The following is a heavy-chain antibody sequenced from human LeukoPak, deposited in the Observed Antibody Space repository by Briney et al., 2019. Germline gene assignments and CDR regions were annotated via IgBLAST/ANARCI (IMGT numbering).Heavy chain of an antibody. Sequence: GGSLRLSCVVSGFTFSSNGMIWVRQAPGKGLQWVAFMRSDGTSKYYGDSVEGRFTICREYSKSTLYLLITSLLAEHTRIYYCATPRPLRGGFDPWGQGTPVTVSS. CDR1: GFTFSSNG. J-gene: IGHJ5*02. CDR2: MRSDGTSK. D-gene: IGHD3-16*01. V-gene: IGHV3-30*02. CDR3: ATPRPLRGGFDP.